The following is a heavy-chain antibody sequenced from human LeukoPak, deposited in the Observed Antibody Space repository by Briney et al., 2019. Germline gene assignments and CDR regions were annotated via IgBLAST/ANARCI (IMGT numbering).Heavy chain of an antibody. V-gene: IGHV1-18*01. CDR3: ARGQRYCSGGSCYSVDYYYYMDV. Sequence: ASVKVSCKASGYTFTSYGISWVRQAPGQGLEWMGWISAYNGNTNYAQKLQGRVTMTTDTSTSTAYMELSSLRSEDTAVYYCARGQRYCSGGSCYSVDYYYYMDVWGKGTTVTVSS. CDR2: ISAYNGNT. D-gene: IGHD2-15*01. CDR1: GYTFTSYG. J-gene: IGHJ6*03.